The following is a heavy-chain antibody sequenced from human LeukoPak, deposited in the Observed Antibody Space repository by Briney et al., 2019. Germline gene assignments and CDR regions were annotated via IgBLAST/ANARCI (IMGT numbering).Heavy chain of an antibody. J-gene: IGHJ4*02. Sequence: GESLKISCKGSGYSFTSYWIGWVRQMPGKGLEWMGIIYPGDPDTRYSPSFQGQVAISADKSISTAYLQWSSLKASGTAMYYCARCGAGPGGGMADFDYWGQGTLVTVSS. D-gene: IGHD2-8*02. CDR3: ARCGAGPGGGMADFDY. V-gene: IGHV5-51*01. CDR2: IYPGDPDT. CDR1: GYSFTSYW.